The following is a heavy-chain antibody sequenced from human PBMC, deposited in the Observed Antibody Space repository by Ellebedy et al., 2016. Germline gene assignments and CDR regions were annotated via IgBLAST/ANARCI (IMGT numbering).Heavy chain of an antibody. V-gene: IGHV3-23*01. CDR3: ARDFGGLGYCSSTSCYTQRFYYYYMDV. CDR2: ISGGGHST. J-gene: IGHJ6*03. Sequence: GESLKISCAASGFTFSSYAMSWVRQAPRMGLEWVSTISGGGHSTDYADSVKGRFTISRDDSKNTLYLQMNSLRAGDTAVYYCARDFGGLGYCSSTSCYTQRFYYYYMDVWGKGTTVTVSS. CDR1: GFTFSSYA. D-gene: IGHD2-2*02.